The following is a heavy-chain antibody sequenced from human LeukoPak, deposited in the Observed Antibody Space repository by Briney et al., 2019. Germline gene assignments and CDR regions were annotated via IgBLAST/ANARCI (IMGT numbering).Heavy chain of an antibody. D-gene: IGHD3-10*01. CDR1: GGSISSYY. Sequence: SETLSLTCTVSGGSISSYYWSWIRQPAGKGLKWIGRIYTSGSTNYNPSLKSRVTMSVDTSKNQFSLKLSSVTAADTAVYYCARLPKSGSGRQGWFDPWGQGALVTVSS. V-gene: IGHV4-4*07. J-gene: IGHJ5*02. CDR3: ARLPKSGSGRQGWFDP. CDR2: IYTSGST.